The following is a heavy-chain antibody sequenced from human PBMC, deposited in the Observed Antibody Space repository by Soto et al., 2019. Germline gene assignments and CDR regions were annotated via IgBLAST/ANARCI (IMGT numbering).Heavy chain of an antibody. D-gene: IGHD5-12*01. V-gene: IGHV1-69*12. J-gene: IGHJ3*02. CDR2: IIPVFGAA. CDR1: GATLDTFINYG. CDR3: ASGAATKILVLMYDALEI. Sequence: QVQLVQSGAEVKKPGSSVRVSCKASGATLDTFINYGITWVRQAPGQGLEWMGGIIPVFGAANHAQKFQGRVTISADESTRTVNMELSSLRSEDTAVYYCASGAATKILVLMYDALEIWGQGTMLTVSS.